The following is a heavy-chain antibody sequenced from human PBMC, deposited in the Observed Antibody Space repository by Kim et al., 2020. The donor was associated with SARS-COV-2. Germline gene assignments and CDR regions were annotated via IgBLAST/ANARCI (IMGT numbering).Heavy chain of an antibody. CDR2: ISSSSSYT. CDR1: GFTFSDYY. Sequence: GGSLRLSCAASGFTFSDYYMSWIRKAPGKGLEWVSYISSSSSYTNYADSVKGRFTISRDNAKNSLYLQMNSLRAEDTAVYYCARAPGYSSGWYSPHYWGQGTRVTVSS. CDR3: ARAPGYSSGWYSPHY. J-gene: IGHJ4*02. V-gene: IGHV3-11*05. D-gene: IGHD6-19*01.